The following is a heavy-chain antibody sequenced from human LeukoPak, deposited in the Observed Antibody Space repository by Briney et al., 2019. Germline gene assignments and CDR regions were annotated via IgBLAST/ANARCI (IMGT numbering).Heavy chain of an antibody. CDR1: GFTFSRFP. CDR3: ARDYPADH. CDR2: ISSDGSDK. V-gene: IGHV3-30-3*01. Sequence: GRSLRLSCAASGFTFSRFPMHWVRQAPGKGLEWVALISSDGSDKKYADSVKGRFTISRDNSKNTLYLQMHSLRVEDTAVYYCARDYPADHWGQGTLVTVSS. J-gene: IGHJ4*02.